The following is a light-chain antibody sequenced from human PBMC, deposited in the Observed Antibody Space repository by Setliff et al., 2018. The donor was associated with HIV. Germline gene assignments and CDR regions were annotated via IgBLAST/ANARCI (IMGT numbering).Light chain of an antibody. CDR3: SSYTSTYTRV. V-gene: IGLV2-14*01. CDR1: SSDVGYYDY. J-gene: IGLJ1*01. CDR2: EVT. Sequence: QSVLTQPASVSGSPGQSITISCTGTSSDVGYYDYVSWYQQHPGQAPRLMIYEVTNRPSGVSNRFPGSKSGSTASLTISGLQAEDEADYYCSSYTSTYTRVFGTGTKVTVL.